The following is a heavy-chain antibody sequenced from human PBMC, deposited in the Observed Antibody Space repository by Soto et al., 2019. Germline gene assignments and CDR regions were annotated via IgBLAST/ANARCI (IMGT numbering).Heavy chain of an antibody. CDR3: ARGVGFGYYYYHMDL. V-gene: IGHV4-61*01. CDR2: IYYSGSA. J-gene: IGHJ6*02. Sequence: SETLSLTCTVSGDSVTSVTDYWSWIRQPPGKGLEWIGYIYYSGSADYNPSLGSRVTISIDTSKNQFSLKLTSVTAADTAVYYCARGVGFGYYYYHMDLWDQGPTVTVSS. D-gene: IGHD3-10*01. CDR1: GDSVTSVTDY.